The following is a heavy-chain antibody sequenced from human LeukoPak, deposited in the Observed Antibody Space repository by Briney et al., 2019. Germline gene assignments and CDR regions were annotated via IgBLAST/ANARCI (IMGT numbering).Heavy chain of an antibody. CDR2: MYYSGNT. Sequence: SETLSLTCSVSGGSISSNNYLWVWIRQPPGKGPEWIASMYYSGNTYYSPSLESRVTISADTSKNQFSLKLTSVTAADTAVYFCARSLSGSGSYASAYWGQGTLVTVSS. D-gene: IGHD3-10*01. CDR1: GGSISSNNYL. J-gene: IGHJ4*02. V-gene: IGHV4-39*01. CDR3: ARSLSGSGSYASAY.